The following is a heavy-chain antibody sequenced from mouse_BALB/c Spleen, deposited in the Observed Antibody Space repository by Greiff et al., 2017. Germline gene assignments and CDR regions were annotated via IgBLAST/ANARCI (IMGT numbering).Heavy chain of an antibody. CDR3: ARNYYGSSYVYYAMDY. CDR1: GFTFTDYY. CDR2: IRNKANGYTT. V-gene: IGHV7-3*02. J-gene: IGHJ4*01. D-gene: IGHD1-1*01. Sequence: EVKLMESGGGLVQPGGSLRLSCATSGFTFTDYYMSWVRQPPGKALEWLGFIRNKANGYTTEYSASVKGRFTISRDNSQSILYLQMNTLRAEDSATYYCARNYYGSSYVYYAMDYWGQGTSVTVSS.